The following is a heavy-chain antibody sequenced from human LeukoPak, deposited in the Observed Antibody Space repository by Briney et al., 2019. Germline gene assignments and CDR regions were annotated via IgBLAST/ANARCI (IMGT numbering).Heavy chain of an antibody. Sequence: SETLSLTCTVSGGSISSYCWSWLRQPPGKGLEWIGYIYYSGSTNYNPSLKSRVTISVDTSKNQFSLKLSSVTAADTAVYYCACQTNDAFDIWGQGTMVTVSS. CDR3: ACQTNDAFDI. J-gene: IGHJ3*02. CDR2: IYYSGST. V-gene: IGHV4-59*08. CDR1: GGSISSYC.